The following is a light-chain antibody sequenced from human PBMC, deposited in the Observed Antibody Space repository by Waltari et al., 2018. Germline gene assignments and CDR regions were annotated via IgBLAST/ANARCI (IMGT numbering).Light chain of an antibody. CDR1: QGVDDY. CDR3: QQRRNWPPT. J-gene: IGKJ1*01. V-gene: IGKV3-11*01. Sequence: VLTQSPATLSLSPGERATLSCRASQGVDDYMAWYQQKPGQSPRLLIYDASNRATGIPIRVSGSGFGTDFTLTISSLEPDDFAHYYCQQRRNWPPTFGQGTKVEIK. CDR2: DAS.